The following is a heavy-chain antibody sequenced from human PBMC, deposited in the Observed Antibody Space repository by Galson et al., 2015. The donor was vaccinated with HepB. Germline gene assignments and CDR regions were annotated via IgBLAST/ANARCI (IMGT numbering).Heavy chain of an antibody. D-gene: IGHD6-6*01. J-gene: IGHJ6*03. CDR3: AKQGRPGPYWYYYYMDV. V-gene: IGHV3-23*01. CDR1: GFTFSSYA. CDR2: VSGSGGST. Sequence: SLRLSCAASGFTFSSYAMSWVRQAPGKGLEWVSGVSGSGGSTYYAYSVKGRFTISRDDSKNTLYLQVNSLRAEDTAVYYCAKQGRPGPYWYYYYMDVWGKGTTVTVSS.